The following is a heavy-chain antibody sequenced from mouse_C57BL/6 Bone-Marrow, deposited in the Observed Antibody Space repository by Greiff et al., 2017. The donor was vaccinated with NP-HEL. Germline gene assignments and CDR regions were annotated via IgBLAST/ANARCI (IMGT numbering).Heavy chain of an antibody. D-gene: IGHD2-5*01. CDR2: ISSGSSTI. J-gene: IGHJ4*01. CDR1: GFTFSDYG. Sequence: EVKVEESGGGLVKPGGSLKLSCAASGFTFSDYGMHWVRQAPEKGLEWVAYISSGSSTIYYADTVKGRFTISRDNAKNTLFLQMTSLRSEDTAMYYCARGYYRNRGAMDYWGQGTSVTVSS. CDR3: ARGYYRNRGAMDY. V-gene: IGHV5-17*01.